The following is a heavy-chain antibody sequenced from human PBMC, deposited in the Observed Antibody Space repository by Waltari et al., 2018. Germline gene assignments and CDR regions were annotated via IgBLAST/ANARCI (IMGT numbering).Heavy chain of an antibody. D-gene: IGHD7-27*01. CDR2: IYSDGST. CDR3: ARGELGLRRFDY. CDR1: GDSIHSRDYY. J-gene: IGHJ4*02. V-gene: IGHV4-61*09. Sequence: VQLQESGPGLVQPSQTLSLICSVSGDSIHSRDYYWTWIRQPAGKGLEWIGYIYSDGSTNYNPSLIGRLTMALDTSKTQFSLKLSFMTAADTAVYYCARGELGLRRFDYWGRGALVTVSS.